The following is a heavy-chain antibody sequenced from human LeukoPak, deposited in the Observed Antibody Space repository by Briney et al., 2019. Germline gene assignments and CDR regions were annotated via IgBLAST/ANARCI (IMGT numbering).Heavy chain of an antibody. V-gene: IGHV1-18*01. Sequence: ASVKVSCKSSGYTFTRYGISWMRQATGQGIEWMGWISANNGKTNYAQKLQGRVTMTTHTSTSTVYWEVRSLRSDDTAVYYGARDFRFGSVTNDGMDVWGQGTTVTVSS. CDR1: GYTFTRYG. J-gene: IGHJ6*02. CDR2: ISANNGKT. CDR3: ARDFRFGSVTNDGMDV. D-gene: IGHD3-10*01.